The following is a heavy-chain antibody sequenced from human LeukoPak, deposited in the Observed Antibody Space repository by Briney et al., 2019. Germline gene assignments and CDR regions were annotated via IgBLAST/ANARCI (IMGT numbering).Heavy chain of an antibody. Sequence: PSETLSLTCTVSGGSISSYYWSWIRQAPGKGLEWIGYIYHTGNTNCNPSLKSRVTISIDTAKNQFSLKLSSVTAADTAVYYCARRITIFGVAPPGSWFGPWGQGTLVTVSS. CDR3: ARRITIFGVAPPGSWFGP. J-gene: IGHJ5*02. V-gene: IGHV4-59*08. D-gene: IGHD3-3*01. CDR2: IYHTGNT. CDR1: GGSISSYY.